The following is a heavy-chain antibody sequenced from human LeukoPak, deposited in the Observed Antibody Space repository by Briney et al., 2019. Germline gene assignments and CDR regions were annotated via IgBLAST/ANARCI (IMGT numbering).Heavy chain of an antibody. D-gene: IGHD4-17*01. CDR3: ARDYGDYFDY. CDR1: DGSISNYY. Sequence: PSETLSLTCTVSDGSISNYYWSWIRQPPGKGLEWIGYIYYSGSTNYNPSLKSRVIISVDTSKNQFSLKLSSVAAADTAVYYCARDYGDYFDYWGQGTLVTVSS. V-gene: IGHV4-59*01. J-gene: IGHJ4*02. CDR2: IYYSGST.